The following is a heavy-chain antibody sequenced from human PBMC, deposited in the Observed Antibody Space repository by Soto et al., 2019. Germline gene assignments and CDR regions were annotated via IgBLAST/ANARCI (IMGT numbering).Heavy chain of an antibody. Sequence: QVQLVQSGAEVKKPGSSVKVSCKASGGTFNSYAISWVRQAPGQGLEWMGGIIPIFGTANYAQKFQGRVTITADKSTSTAYMELSSLRSEDTAVYYCARGDVVVTAQYYYYYGMDVWGQGTTVTVSS. V-gene: IGHV1-69*06. CDR1: GGTFNSYA. CDR3: ARGDVVVTAQYYYYYGMDV. D-gene: IGHD2-21*02. CDR2: IIPIFGTA. J-gene: IGHJ6*02.